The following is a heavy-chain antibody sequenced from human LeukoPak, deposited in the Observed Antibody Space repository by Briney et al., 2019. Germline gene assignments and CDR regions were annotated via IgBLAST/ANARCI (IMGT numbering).Heavy chain of an antibody. Sequence: KPSQTLSLTCTVSGGSISSGGYYWSWIRQPPGKGLEWIGSIYYSRNTYYNPSLKSRVTISLDTSKNQLSLKLRSVSAADTAVYYCARSMVDGSDYWGQGTLVTVSS. CDR2: IYYSRNT. D-gene: IGHD3-10*01. CDR1: GGSISSGGYY. J-gene: IGHJ4*02. CDR3: ARSMVDGSDY. V-gene: IGHV4-39*07.